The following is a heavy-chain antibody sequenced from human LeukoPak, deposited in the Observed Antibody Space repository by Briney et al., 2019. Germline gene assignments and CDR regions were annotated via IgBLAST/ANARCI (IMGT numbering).Heavy chain of an antibody. J-gene: IGHJ6*02. Sequence: ASVKVSCKASGYTFTSYDINWVRQATGQGLEWMGWMNPNSGNTGYAQKFQGRVTMTRNTSISTAYMELSSLRSEDTAVYYCARGLGLGGTILGVVIPTYYYYGMDVWGQGTTVTVSS. CDR2: MNPNSGNT. V-gene: IGHV1-8*01. D-gene: IGHD3-3*01. CDR1: GYTFTSYD. CDR3: ARGLGLGGTILGVVIPTYYYYGMDV.